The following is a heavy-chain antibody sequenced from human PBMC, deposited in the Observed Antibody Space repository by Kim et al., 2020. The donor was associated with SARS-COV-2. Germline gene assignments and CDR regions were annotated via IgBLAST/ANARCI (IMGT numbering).Heavy chain of an antibody. Sequence: NNDGTNTYYADSVKGRFTISRDNAKNTVYLQMNRLGAEDTAVYYCTTAFEFWGQGTLVTVSS. CDR3: TTAFEF. J-gene: IGHJ4*02. V-gene: IGHV3-74*01. CDR2: NNDGTNT.